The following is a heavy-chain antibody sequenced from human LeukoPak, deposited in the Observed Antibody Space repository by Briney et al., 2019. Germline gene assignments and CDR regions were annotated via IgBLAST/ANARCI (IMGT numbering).Heavy chain of an antibody. Sequence: PGGSLRLSCAAPGFTLNDYAMHWSRQTPGKALEWVSGITWNSGSTGYADSVKGRFTISRDNAKNSLYLQMNSLRAEDTAVYYCARAMTLTVTTGFDYWGQGTLVTVSS. CDR1: GFTLNDYA. V-gene: IGHV3-9*01. CDR3: ARAMTLTVTTGFDY. CDR2: ITWNSGST. D-gene: IGHD4-17*01. J-gene: IGHJ4*02.